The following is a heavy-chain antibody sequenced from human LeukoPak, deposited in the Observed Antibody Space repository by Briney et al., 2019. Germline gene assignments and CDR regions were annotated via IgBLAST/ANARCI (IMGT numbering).Heavy chain of an antibody. D-gene: IGHD6-19*01. CDR2: INPSGGST. CDR3: ARDRRSGWYDY. J-gene: IGHJ4*02. CDR1: GYTFTSYY. Sequence: GVSVKVSCKASGYTFTSYYMHWVRQAPGQGLEWMGIINPSGGSTSYAQKFQGRVTMTRDTSTSTVYMELSSLRSEDTAVYYCARDRRSGWYDYWDQGTLVTVSS. V-gene: IGHV1-46*01.